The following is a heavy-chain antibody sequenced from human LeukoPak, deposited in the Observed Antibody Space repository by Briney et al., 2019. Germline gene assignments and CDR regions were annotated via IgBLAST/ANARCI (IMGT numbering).Heavy chain of an antibody. CDR2: IFTYNGNT. CDR1: GYSFSNYG. CDR3: ARGGDGYNYH. V-gene: IGHV1-18*01. D-gene: IGHD5-24*01. Sequence: GASVTVSCKASGYSFSNYGVTWVRQAPGQGLEWMGWIFTYNGNTNYAQKLQGRVTMTTDTSTSTAYMELRSLRSDDTAVYYCARGGDGYNYHWGQGTLVTVSS. J-gene: IGHJ5*02.